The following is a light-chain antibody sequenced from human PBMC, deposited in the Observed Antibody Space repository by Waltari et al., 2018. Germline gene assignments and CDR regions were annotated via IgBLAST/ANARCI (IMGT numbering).Light chain of an antibody. CDR2: NND. J-gene: IGLJ2*01. CDR1: RSNIGSNT. V-gene: IGLV1-44*01. Sequence: QAVLTQPPSASGTPGQTVTISCSGSRSNIGSNTVTWYQQLPGTTPKVLIYNNDQRPSGVPDRFSGSKSGTSVSLAISGLQSDDKADYYCSTWDDGLAGGVVFGGGTKLTVL. CDR3: STWDDGLAGGVV.